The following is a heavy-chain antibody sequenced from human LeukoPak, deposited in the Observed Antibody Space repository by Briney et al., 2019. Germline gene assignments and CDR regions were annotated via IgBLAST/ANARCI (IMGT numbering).Heavy chain of an antibody. Sequence: GGSLRLSCAASGFTFSSYGMHWVSQAPGKGLEWVAVISYDGSNKYYADSVKGRFTISRDNSKNTLYLQMNSLRAEDTAVYYCAKPIRTYYYDSSGHIPDYWGQGTLVTVSS. D-gene: IGHD3-22*01. CDR1: GFTFSSYG. J-gene: IGHJ4*02. CDR2: ISYDGSNK. CDR3: AKPIRTYYYDSSGHIPDY. V-gene: IGHV3-30*18.